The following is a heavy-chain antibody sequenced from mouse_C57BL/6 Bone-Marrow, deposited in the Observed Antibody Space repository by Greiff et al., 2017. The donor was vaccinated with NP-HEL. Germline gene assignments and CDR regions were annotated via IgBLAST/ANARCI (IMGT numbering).Heavy chain of an antibody. CDR2: ISGGGGNT. V-gene: IGHV5-9*01. CDR1: GFTFSSYT. D-gene: IGHD2-4*01. CDR3: ARHDYDYDGGFAY. J-gene: IGHJ3*01. Sequence: EVMLVESGGGLVKPGGSLKLSCAASGFTFSSYTMSWVRQTPEKRLEWVATISGGGGNTYYPDSVKGRFTISRDTAKNTLYLQMSSLRSEDTALYYCARHDYDYDGGFAYWGQGTLVTVSA.